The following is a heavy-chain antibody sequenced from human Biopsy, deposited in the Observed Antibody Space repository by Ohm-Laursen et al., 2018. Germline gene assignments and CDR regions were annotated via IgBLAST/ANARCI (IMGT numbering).Heavy chain of an antibody. Sequence: SLRLSCTAAGFAFNLYEMNWVRQAPGKGMEWISYIYGGGSPVSYADSVKSRFTISGDNAQNSLYLHMNSLRAEDTAVYYCARLNSGTYDASDLWGQGTMVIVSS. CDR1: GFAFNLYE. V-gene: IGHV3-48*03. CDR2: IYGGGSPV. J-gene: IGHJ3*01. CDR3: ARLNSGTYDASDL. D-gene: IGHD1-26*01.